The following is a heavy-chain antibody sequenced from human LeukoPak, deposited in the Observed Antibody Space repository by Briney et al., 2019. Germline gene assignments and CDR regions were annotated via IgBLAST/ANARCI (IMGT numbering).Heavy chain of an antibody. D-gene: IGHD1-26*01. CDR3: ARDVGS. CDR1: GFIFSSYW. Sequence: HPGGSLILSCAASGFIFSSYWMHWVRHAPGKGPVWVSLISNDESTIIYADSVKGRFTISRDNAKNTLYLQMSSLRAEDTAVYYCARDVGSWGQGTLVTVSS. J-gene: IGHJ5*02. CDR2: ISNDESTI. V-gene: IGHV3-74*01.